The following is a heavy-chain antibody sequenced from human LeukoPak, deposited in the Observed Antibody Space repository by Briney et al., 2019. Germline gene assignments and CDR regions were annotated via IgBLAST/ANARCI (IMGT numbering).Heavy chain of an antibody. CDR2: IYYSGST. CDR1: GGSISSYY. V-gene: IGHV4-59*01. Sequence: PSETLFLTCTVSGGSISSYYWSWIRQPPGKGLEWIGYIYYSGSTNYNPSLKSRVTIPVDTSKNQFSLKLSSVTAADTAVYYCARVRYSYGLYYFDYWGQGTLVTVSS. J-gene: IGHJ4*02. CDR3: ARVRYSYGLYYFDY. D-gene: IGHD5-18*01.